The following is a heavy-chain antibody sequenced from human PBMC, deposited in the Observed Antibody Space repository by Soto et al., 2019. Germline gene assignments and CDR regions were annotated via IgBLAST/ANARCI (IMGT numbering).Heavy chain of an antibody. CDR3: ARDLGYCSGGSCDNWFDP. Sequence: PSETLSLTCTVSGGSVSSYYWSWIRQPPGKGLEWIGYIYYSGSTNYNPSLKSRVTISVDTSKNQFSLKLSSVTAADTAVYYCARDLGYCSGGSCDNWFDPWGQGTLVTVSS. J-gene: IGHJ5*02. CDR1: GGSVSSYY. CDR2: IYYSGST. V-gene: IGHV4-59*02. D-gene: IGHD2-15*01.